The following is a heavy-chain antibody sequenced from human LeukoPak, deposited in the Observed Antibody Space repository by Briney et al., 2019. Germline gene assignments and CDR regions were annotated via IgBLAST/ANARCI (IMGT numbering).Heavy chain of an antibody. Sequence: SETLSLTCTVSGGSISSYYWSRIRQPPGKGLEWIGYIYYSGSTNYNPSLKSRVTISVDTSKNQFSLKLSSVTAADTAVYYCARGSGYYDSSGYQGDFYFDYWGQGTLVTVSS. CDR1: GGSISSYY. CDR2: IYYSGST. D-gene: IGHD3-22*01. CDR3: ARGSGYYDSSGYQGDFYFDY. J-gene: IGHJ4*02. V-gene: IGHV4-59*01.